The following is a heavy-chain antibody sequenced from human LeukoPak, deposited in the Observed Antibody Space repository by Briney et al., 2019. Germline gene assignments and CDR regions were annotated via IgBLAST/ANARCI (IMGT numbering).Heavy chain of an antibody. J-gene: IGHJ4*02. V-gene: IGHV3-33*01. Sequence: GGSLRLSCAASGFTFSSYGMHWVRQAPGKGLEWVAVIWYDGSNKYYADSVKGRFTISRDNSKNTLYLQMNSLKTEDTAVYYCSTAYYYDSSEGYWGQGTLVTVSS. D-gene: IGHD3-22*01. CDR1: GFTFSSYG. CDR2: IWYDGSNK. CDR3: STAYYYDSSEGY.